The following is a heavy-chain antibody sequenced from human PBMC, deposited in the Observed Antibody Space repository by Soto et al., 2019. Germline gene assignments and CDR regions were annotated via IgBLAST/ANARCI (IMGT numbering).Heavy chain of an antibody. D-gene: IGHD2-15*01. Sequence: GGSLRLSCAASGFTFSSYSMNWVRQAPGKGLEWVSSISSSSSYIYYADSVKGRFTISRDNAKNSLYLQMNSLRAEDTAVYYCARLYCSGGSCYRINDYWGQGTLVTVSS. CDR1: GFTFSSYS. J-gene: IGHJ4*02. V-gene: IGHV3-21*01. CDR2: ISSSSSYI. CDR3: ARLYCSGGSCYRINDY.